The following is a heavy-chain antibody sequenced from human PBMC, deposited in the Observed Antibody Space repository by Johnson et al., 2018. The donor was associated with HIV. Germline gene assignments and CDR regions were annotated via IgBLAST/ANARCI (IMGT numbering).Heavy chain of an antibody. J-gene: IGHJ3*02. D-gene: IGHD3-22*01. CDR3: ARGRISMKVVDLRGGGFDI. CDR1: RFTFSNYA. V-gene: IGHV3-30-3*01. Sequence: QVQLVESGGGVVQPGRSLRLSCAASRFTFSNYAMHWVRQAPGKGLEWVAVVPDDGDNKYYADSVKGRFTISRDNSNNTLYLQMNSLRVEDTAVYLCARGRISMKVVDLRGGGFDIWGQGTKVTVSS. CDR2: VPDDGDNK.